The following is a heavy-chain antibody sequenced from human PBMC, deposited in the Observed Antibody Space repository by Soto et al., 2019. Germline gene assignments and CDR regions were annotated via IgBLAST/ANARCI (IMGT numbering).Heavy chain of an antibody. CDR2: IFFTGAI. CDR3: ARARPDSAGSSLGRRLDV. CDR1: GDSVSFGHHY. J-gene: IGHJ6*02. D-gene: IGHD3-10*01. V-gene: IGHV4-61*01. Sequence: QVQLQESGPGLVKPSGTLSLICIVSGDSVSFGHHYWSWIRQPPGKGLGWVGHIFFTGAINYSPSLKSRVTMSVDSSKSQFSLNLTSVSAADSAIYYCARARPDSAGSSLGRRLDVWGQGTTVTVSS.